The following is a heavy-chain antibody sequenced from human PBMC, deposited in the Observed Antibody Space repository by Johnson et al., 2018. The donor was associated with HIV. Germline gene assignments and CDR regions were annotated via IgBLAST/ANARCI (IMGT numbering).Heavy chain of an antibody. CDR3: VRDDGSDFEAFDI. Sequence: VQLVESGGGVVQPGRSLRLSCAASGFTFTSYWMSWVRQAPGKGLEWVANIKQDGNEKYYVDSLKGRFTISRDNAKNSLYLQMNSLRAEDTAVYYCVRDDGSDFEAFDIWGLGTMVTVSS. D-gene: IGHD2-21*01. V-gene: IGHV3-7*05. CDR2: IKQDGNEK. CDR1: GFTFTSYW. J-gene: IGHJ3*02.